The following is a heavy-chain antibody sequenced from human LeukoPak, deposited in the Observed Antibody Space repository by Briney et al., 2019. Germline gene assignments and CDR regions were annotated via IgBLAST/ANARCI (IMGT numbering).Heavy chain of an antibody. D-gene: IGHD4-23*01. J-gene: IGHJ4*02. V-gene: IGHV3-74*01. CDR3: ARDDYGGRGEFDY. CDR2: INSDGSTT. Sequence: GGSLRLSCAASGFTFSSYWMHWVRQAPGMGLVWVSRINSDGSTTSYADSVKGRFTISRDNAKNTLYLQMNSLRAEDTAVYYCARDDYGGRGEFDYWGQGTLVTVSS. CDR1: GFTFSSYW.